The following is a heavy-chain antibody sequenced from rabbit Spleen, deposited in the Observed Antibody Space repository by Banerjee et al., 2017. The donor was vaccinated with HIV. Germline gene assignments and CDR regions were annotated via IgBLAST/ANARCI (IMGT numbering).Heavy chain of an antibody. J-gene: IGHJ4*01. CDR3: ARDLVSVIGWNFNL. CDR1: GVSFSGKDV. CDR2: INVITGKS. Sequence: EQLEESGGGLVKLEGSLTLTCKASGVSFSGKDVMCWVRQAPGKGLEWIACINVITGKSVYASWAKGRFMMSRTSSTTVTLQMTSLTAADTATYFCARDLVSVIGWNFNLWGQGTLVTVS. V-gene: IGHV1S45*01. D-gene: IGHD1-1*01.